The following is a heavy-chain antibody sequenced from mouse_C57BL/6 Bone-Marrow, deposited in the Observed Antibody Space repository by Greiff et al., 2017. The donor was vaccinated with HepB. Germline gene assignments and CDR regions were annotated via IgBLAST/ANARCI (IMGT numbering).Heavy chain of an antibody. D-gene: IGHD2-10*02. CDR1: GYTFTSYG. V-gene: IGHV1-81*01. J-gene: IGHJ3*01. CDR3: ARGPGYVPFAY. Sequence: VQLQQSGAELARPGASVKLSCKASGYTFTSYGISWVKQRTGQGLEWIGEIYPRSGNTYYNEKLKGKATLTADKSSSTAYMELRSLTSEDSAVYYCARGPGYVPFAYWGQGTLVTVSA. CDR2: IYPRSGNT.